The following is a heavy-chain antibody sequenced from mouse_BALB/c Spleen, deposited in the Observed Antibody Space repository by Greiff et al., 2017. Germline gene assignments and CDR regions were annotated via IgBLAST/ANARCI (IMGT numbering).Heavy chain of an antibody. J-gene: IGHJ3*01. V-gene: IGHV2-6-4*01. CDR3: ARIGGELRRGFAY. Sequence: VMLVESGPGLVAPSQSLSITCTVSGFSLSRYSVHWVRQPPGKGLAWLGMIWGGGSTDYNSALKSRLSISKDNSKSQVFLKMNSLQTDDTAMYYCARIGGELRRGFAYWGQGTLVTVSA. D-gene: IGHD2-4*01. CDR1: GFSLSRYS. CDR2: IWGGGST.